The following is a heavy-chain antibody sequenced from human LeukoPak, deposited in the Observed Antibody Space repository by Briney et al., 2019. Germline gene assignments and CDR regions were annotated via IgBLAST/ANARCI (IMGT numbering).Heavy chain of an antibody. D-gene: IGHD6-13*01. J-gene: IGHJ4*02. Sequence: GGSLRLSCAASGFIFSNNAMSWVRQAPGKGLEWVSVIYSGGSTYYADSVKGRFTISRDNSKNTLYLQMNSLRAEDTAVYYCAKGTGRNSSIAASGTWGQGTLVTVSS. CDR3: AKGTGRNSSIAASGT. V-gene: IGHV3-53*01. CDR1: GFIFSNNA. CDR2: IYSGGST.